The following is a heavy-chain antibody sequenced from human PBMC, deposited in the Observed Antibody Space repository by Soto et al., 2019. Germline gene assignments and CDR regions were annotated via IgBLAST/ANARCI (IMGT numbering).Heavy chain of an antibody. CDR3: ANVPEAFQYYYGSRRDYYFDY. J-gene: IGHJ4*02. CDR2: ISGSGGST. CDR1: GVTFSSYA. V-gene: IGHV3-23*01. Sequence: GGSLRLSCAASGVTFSSYAMSWVRQAPGKGLEWVSAISGSGGSTYYDDSVKGRLTISRDNSKKTLYLQMNSLRAEDTAVYYRANVPEAFQYYYGSRRDYYFDYWGQGTLVTVSS. D-gene: IGHD3-10*01.